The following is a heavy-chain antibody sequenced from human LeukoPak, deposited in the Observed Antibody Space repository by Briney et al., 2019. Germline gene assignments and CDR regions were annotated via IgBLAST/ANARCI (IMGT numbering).Heavy chain of an antibody. Sequence: GESLKISCKGSGYSFTSYWIGWVRQMPGKGLEWMGIIYPGDSDTRYSPSFQDQVTISADKSISTAYLQWSSLKASDTAMYYCARQKAGYSYGWGWFDPWGQGTLVTVSS. CDR1: GYSFTSYW. J-gene: IGHJ5*02. CDR2: IYPGDSDT. V-gene: IGHV5-51*01. D-gene: IGHD5-18*01. CDR3: ARQKAGYSYGWGWFDP.